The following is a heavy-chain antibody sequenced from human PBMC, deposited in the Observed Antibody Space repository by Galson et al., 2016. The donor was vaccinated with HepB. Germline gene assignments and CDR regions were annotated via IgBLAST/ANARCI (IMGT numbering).Heavy chain of an antibody. Sequence: SLRLSCAASGLTFSRFWMTWVRQAPGKGLEWVANINQDGSEKHYLDSVRGRFTISRDNAKNSLCQQMNSLRAEDTAVYFCARAYQYTLDYWGQGTLVTVSS. CDR1: GLTFSRFW. CDR3: ARAYQYTLDY. CDR2: INQDGSEK. V-gene: IGHV3-7*04. J-gene: IGHJ4*02. D-gene: IGHD1-1*01.